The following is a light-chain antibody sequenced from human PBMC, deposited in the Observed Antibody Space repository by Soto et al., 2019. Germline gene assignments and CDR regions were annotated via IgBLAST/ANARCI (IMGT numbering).Light chain of an antibody. CDR1: SSNTGAGYD. CDR3: QSYDSSLIGSV. Sequence: QSVLTQPPSVSGAPGQRVTISCTGSSSNTGAGYDVHWYQQLPGTAPKLLIYANTNRPSGVPDRFSGSKSGTSASLAITGLQAEDEADYYCQSYDSSLIGSVFGGGTKLTVL. V-gene: IGLV1-40*01. J-gene: IGLJ2*01. CDR2: ANT.